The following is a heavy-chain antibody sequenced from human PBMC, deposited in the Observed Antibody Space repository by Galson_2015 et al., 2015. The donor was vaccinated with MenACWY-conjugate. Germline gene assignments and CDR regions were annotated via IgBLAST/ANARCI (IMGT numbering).Heavy chain of an antibody. CDR2: ITWDGSST. CDR3: AKGATLKVVGTFQEY. Sequence: SLRLSCAASGFTFDDYPMQWVRQAPGKGLEWISLITWDGSSTYYADSVKGRFTISRDNNKNSLYLQMNNLRTEDTAVYYCAKGATLKVVGTFQEYWGQGTLVTVSS. V-gene: IGHV3-43*01. D-gene: IGHD2/OR15-2a*01. CDR1: GFTFDDYP. J-gene: IGHJ4*02.